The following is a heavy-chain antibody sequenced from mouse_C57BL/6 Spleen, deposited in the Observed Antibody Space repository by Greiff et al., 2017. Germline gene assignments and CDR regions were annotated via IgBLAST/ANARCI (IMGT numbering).Heavy chain of an antibody. CDR3: ARKGDYDEAMDY. CDR2: IYPGDGDT. J-gene: IGHJ4*01. Sequence: VKLMESGAELVKPGASVKISCKASGYAFSSYWMNWVKQRPGKGLEWIGQIYPGDGDTNYNGKFKGKATLTADKSSSTAYMQLSSLTSEDSAVYFCARKGDYDEAMDYWGQGTSVTVSS. CDR1: GYAFSSYW. V-gene: IGHV1-80*01. D-gene: IGHD2-4*01.